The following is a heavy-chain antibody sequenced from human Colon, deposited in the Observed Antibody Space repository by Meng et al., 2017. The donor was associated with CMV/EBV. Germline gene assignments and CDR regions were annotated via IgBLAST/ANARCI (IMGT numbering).Heavy chain of an antibody. CDR3: ARSSGSYGKYYGMDV. Sequence: GESLKISCAGSQFTFSNFWMNWVRQAPGKGLEWVANIKQDGSEKYYVDSVKGRFTISRDNAKNSLYLQMNSLRAGDTAVYYCARSSGSYGKYYGMDVWGQGTTVTVSS. D-gene: IGHD1-26*01. V-gene: IGHV3-7*01. CDR2: IKQDGSEK. CDR1: QFTFSNFW. J-gene: IGHJ6*02.